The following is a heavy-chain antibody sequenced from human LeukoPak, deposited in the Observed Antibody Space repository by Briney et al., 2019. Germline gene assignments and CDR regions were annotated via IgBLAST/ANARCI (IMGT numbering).Heavy chain of an antibody. CDR2: IDPSDSYT. Sequence: GESLKISCKGSGYSFTSYWISCVRQMPGKGLEWMGRIDPSDSYTNYSPSFQGHVTISADKSISTAYLQWSSLKASDTAMYYCVRHHGITIFVVVTGASGYFDLWGRGTLVTVSS. CDR1: GYSFTSYW. D-gene: IGHD3-3*01. V-gene: IGHV5-10-1*01. J-gene: IGHJ2*01. CDR3: VRHHGITIFVVVTGASGYFDL.